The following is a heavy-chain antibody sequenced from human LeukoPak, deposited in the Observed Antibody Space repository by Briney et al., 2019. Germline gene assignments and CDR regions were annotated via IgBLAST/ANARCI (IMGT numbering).Heavy chain of an antibody. V-gene: IGHV4-59*01. Sequence: SETLSLTCTVSGGSIISYYWIWFRQPPGKGLEWIGNIYYGGSSNYNPALKSRVTISVDTSKNQFSLKLSSVTAADTAVYYCARAVTMVRGNYYGMDVWGQGTTVTVSS. CDR2: IYYGGSS. D-gene: IGHD3-10*01. J-gene: IGHJ6*02. CDR3: ARAVTMVRGNYYGMDV. CDR1: GGSIISYY.